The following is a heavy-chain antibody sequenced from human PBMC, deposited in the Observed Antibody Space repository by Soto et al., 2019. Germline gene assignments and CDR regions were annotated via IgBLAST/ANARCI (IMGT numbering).Heavy chain of an antibody. CDR1: GYTFTGYY. CDR2: INPNRGGT. D-gene: IGHD6-19*01. Sequence: ASVKVSCKASGYTFTGYYMHWVRQAPGQGLEWMGWINPNRGGTNYAQKFQGWVTMTRDTSISTAYMELSRLRSDDTAVYYCAIAVAGYYGMDVWGQGTTVTVSS. J-gene: IGHJ6*02. V-gene: IGHV1-2*04. CDR3: AIAVAGYYGMDV.